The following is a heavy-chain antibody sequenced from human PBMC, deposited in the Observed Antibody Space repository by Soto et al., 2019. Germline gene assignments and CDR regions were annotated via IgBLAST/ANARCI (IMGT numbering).Heavy chain of an antibody. Sequence: WWSLRLSGSAPVFTFSAYSMNWVRQAPGKGLEWVSSISSSSTHIYYADSVKGRFTISRDNAKNSLYLQMNSLRAEDTAVYSCATDLSISAATYKYGMDVWGQGTTVTVSS. D-gene: IGHD1-20*01. V-gene: IGHV3-21*01. CDR2: ISSSSTHI. CDR3: ATDLSISAATYKYGMDV. CDR1: VFTFSAYS. J-gene: IGHJ6*02.